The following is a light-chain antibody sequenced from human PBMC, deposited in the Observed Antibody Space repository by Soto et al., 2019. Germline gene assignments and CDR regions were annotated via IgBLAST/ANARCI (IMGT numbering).Light chain of an antibody. J-gene: IGKJ1*01. CDR3: QQYDKWPPWT. CDR1: ESVSGN. CDR2: GAS. Sequence: ILMTQSPATLSVFPGERATVSCRASESVSGNLAWYQQKPGQAPRLLIYGASTRATGIPARFSGSGSETEFTLTISGLQSEDFAVYYCQQYDKWPPWTFGQGTKVDIK. V-gene: IGKV3-15*01.